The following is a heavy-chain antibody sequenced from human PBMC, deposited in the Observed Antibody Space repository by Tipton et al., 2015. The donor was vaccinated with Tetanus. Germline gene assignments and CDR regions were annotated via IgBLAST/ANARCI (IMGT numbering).Heavy chain of an antibody. CDR2: VDYSGST. V-gene: IGHV4-39*02. CDR3: ARLSIASTGTYGLTFYYGMDV. CDR1: SGSISSSDYS. D-gene: IGHD6-13*01. J-gene: IGHJ6*02. Sequence: TLSLTCTVSSGSISSSDYSWGWIRQPPGRGLEWIGSVDYSGSTYYNPSLRSRVAISVDTSKNPFSLKLSSVTAADTAVYYCARLSIASTGTYGLTFYYGMDVWGPGTTVTVS.